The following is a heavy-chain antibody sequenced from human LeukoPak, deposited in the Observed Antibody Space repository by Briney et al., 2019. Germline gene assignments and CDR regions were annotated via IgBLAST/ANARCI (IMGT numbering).Heavy chain of an antibody. D-gene: IGHD3-10*01. CDR3: ARDHSYYFGSETSTLDV. V-gene: IGHV4-39*07. CDR1: GGSISSSSYY. CDR2: IYYSGST. J-gene: IGHJ6*02. Sequence: SETLSLTCTVSGGSISSSSYYWGWIRQPPGKGLEWIGSIYYSGSTYYNPSLKSRLSISLDTSKNQFSLKLNSVTAADTAVYYCARDHSYYFGSETSTLDVWGQGTAVTVSS.